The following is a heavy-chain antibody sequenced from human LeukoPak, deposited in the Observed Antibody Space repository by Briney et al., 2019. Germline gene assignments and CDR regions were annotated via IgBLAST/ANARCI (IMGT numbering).Heavy chain of an antibody. Sequence: ASVKVSCKASGYTFTSYGISWVRRAPGQGLEWTGWISAYNGNTNYAQKLQGRVTMTTDTSTSTAYMELRSLRSDDTAVYYCARVCRCSTSCYGVDFDYWGQGTLVTVSS. J-gene: IGHJ4*02. CDR1: GYTFTSYG. CDR2: ISAYNGNT. D-gene: IGHD2-2*01. V-gene: IGHV1-18*04. CDR3: ARVCRCSTSCYGVDFDY.